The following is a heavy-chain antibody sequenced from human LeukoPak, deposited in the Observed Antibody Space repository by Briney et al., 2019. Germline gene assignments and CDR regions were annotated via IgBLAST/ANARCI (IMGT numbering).Heavy chain of an antibody. J-gene: IGHJ4*02. CDR1: ESTFITYA. D-gene: IGHD6-13*01. V-gene: IGHV4-34*01. Sequence: GSLRLSCAASESTFITYAMNWVRQPPGKGLDWIGEINHSGSTNYNPSLKSRVTISVDTSKNQFSLKLSSVTAADTAVYYCAREQQQLAHRFDYWGQGTLVTVSS. CDR2: INHSGST. CDR3: AREQQQLAHRFDY.